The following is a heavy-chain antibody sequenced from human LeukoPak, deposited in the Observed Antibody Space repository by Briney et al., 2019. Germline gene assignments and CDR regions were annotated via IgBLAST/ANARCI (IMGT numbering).Heavy chain of an antibody. D-gene: IGHD4-11*01. CDR1: GFTFSSYA. V-gene: IGHV3-30*07. J-gene: IGHJ4*02. CDR3: ARTHDYSKYVPDY. CDR2: IWYDGSNK. Sequence: GGSLRLSCAASGFTFSSYAMHWVRQAPGKGLEWVAVIWYDGSNKYYADSVKGRFTISRDNSKNTLYLQMNSLRAEDTAVYYCARTHDYSKYVPDYWGQGTLVTVSS.